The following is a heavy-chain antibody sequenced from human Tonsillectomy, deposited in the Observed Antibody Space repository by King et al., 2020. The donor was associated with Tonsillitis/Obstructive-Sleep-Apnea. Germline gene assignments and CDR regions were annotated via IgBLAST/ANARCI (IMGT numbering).Heavy chain of an antibody. Sequence: VQLVESGGGLVQPGGSLRLSCAASGFTFSSYAMSWVRQAPGKGLEWVSAISGSGGSTYYADSVKGRFTISRDNSKNTLYLQMNSLRAEDTAVYYCAKMVRRGITIFGVVIPRFDYWGQGTLVTVSS. CDR3: AKMVRRGITIFGVVIPRFDY. J-gene: IGHJ4*02. V-gene: IGHV3-23*04. CDR1: GFTFSSYA. CDR2: ISGSGGST. D-gene: IGHD3-3*01.